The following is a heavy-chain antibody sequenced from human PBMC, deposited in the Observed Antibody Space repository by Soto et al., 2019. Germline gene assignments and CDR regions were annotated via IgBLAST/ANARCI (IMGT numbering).Heavy chain of an antibody. CDR2: ISAYNGNT. CDR3: ASAFIAARPIDYYYMDV. J-gene: IGHJ6*03. V-gene: IGHV1-18*01. CDR1: GYTFTSYG. D-gene: IGHD6-6*01. Sequence: QVQLVQSGAEVKKPGASVKVSCKASGYTFTSYGISWVRQAPGQGLEWMGWISAYNGNTNYAQKLQGSVTITTDTSTSTAYMHLRSLRSDDTAVYYCASAFIAARPIDYYYMDVWGKGTTVTVSS.